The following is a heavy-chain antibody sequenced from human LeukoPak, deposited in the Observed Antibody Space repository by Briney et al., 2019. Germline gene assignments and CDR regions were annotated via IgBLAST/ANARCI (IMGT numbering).Heavy chain of an antibody. J-gene: IGHJ4*02. CDR2: ISSSSTTI. CDR3: TRVLYSSGWYGDHY. D-gene: IGHD6-19*01. V-gene: IGHV3-11*04. CDR1: GFTFSDYY. Sequence: GSLRLSCAASGFTFSDYYMSWIRQAPGKGLEWLSYISSSSTTIYYADSVQGRFTISRDNAKNSLYLQMNSLRAEDTAVYYCTRVLYSSGWYGDHYWGQGALVTVSS.